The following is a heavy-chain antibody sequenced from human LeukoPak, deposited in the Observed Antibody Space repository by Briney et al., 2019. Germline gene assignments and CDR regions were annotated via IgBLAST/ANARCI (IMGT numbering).Heavy chain of an antibody. Sequence: SETLSLTCTVSGSSISSYYWSWIRQPPGKGLEWIGYIYYSGSTTYNPSLKSRVTISVDTSKNQCSLKVSAVTAADTAVYYCARARVPPLPTFDYWGQGTLVTVSS. CDR1: GSSISSYY. CDR3: ARARVPPLPTFDY. D-gene: IGHD3-10*01. CDR2: IYYSGST. J-gene: IGHJ4*02. V-gene: IGHV4-59*01.